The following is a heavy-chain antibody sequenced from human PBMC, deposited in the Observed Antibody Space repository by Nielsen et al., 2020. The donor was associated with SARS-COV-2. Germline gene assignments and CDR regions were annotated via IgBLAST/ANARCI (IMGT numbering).Heavy chain of an antibody. V-gene: IGHV1-8*01. CDR2: MNPNSGNT. D-gene: IGHD3-9*01. J-gene: IGHJ4*02. Sequence: ASVKVSCKASGYTFTSYDINWVRQATGQGLEWMGWMNPNSGNTGYAQKFQGRVTMTRDTSTSTVYMELSSLRSEDTAVYYCARGQFLLGDFDYWGQGTLVTVSS. CDR1: GYTFTSYD. CDR3: ARGQFLLGDFDY.